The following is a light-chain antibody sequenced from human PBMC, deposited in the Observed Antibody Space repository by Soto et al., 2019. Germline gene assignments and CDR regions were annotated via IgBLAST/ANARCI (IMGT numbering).Light chain of an antibody. CDR3: QQYGSSLWT. V-gene: IGKV3-20*01. Sequence: EIVLTQSLGIKTMSPGERATLSCRASQSVSSSYLAWYQQKPGQAPRLLIYGASSRATGIPDRFSGSGSGTDFTLTISRLEPEDFAVYYCQQYGSSLWTFGQGTKVDIK. J-gene: IGKJ1*01. CDR2: GAS. CDR1: QSVSSSY.